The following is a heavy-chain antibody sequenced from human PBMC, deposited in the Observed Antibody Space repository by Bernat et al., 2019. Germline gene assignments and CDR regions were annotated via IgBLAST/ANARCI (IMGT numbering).Heavy chain of an antibody. CDR1: GGSFSGYY. Sequence: QVQLQQWGAGLLKPSETLSLTCAVQGGSFSGYYFSWFRQPPGKGLEWIGEINNSGSTNYTPPLKSRVTISVDTSKNQFALRMNSLTAADTAMYYCASRRGVSGYWYFDVWGRGTLVTVSS. V-gene: IGHV4-34*01. D-gene: IGHD3-10*01. J-gene: IGHJ2*01. CDR3: ASRRGVSGYWYFDV. CDR2: INNSGST.